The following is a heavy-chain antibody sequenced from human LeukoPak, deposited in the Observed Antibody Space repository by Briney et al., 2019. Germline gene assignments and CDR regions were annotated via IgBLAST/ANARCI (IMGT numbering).Heavy chain of an antibody. CDR3: AKEDYYGSGSYLGY. V-gene: IGHV3-30*18. J-gene: IGHJ4*02. CDR1: GFTFSSYG. CDR2: ISYDGSNE. Sequence: QPGGSLRLSCAASGFTFSSYGMHWVRQAPGRGLEWAAVISYDGSNEYYADSVKGRFTISRDNSKNTVYMQMNSLRVEDTAVYYCAKEDYYGSGSYLGYWGQGTPVTVSS. D-gene: IGHD3-10*01.